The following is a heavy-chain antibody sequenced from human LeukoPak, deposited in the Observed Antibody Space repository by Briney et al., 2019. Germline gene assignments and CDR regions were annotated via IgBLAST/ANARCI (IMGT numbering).Heavy chain of an antibody. V-gene: IGHV3-33*01. J-gene: IGHJ4*02. CDR2: LWYDGTNK. Sequence: GGSLRLSCAASGFSFSSYGMHWGRQAPGKGLEWLASLWYDGTNKYYAHSVKRRFTISRDNSKNTLYLQMNSLRAEDTAVYYCARARNNYDSSGYSALDYWGQGTLVTVSS. CDR1: GFSFSSYG. D-gene: IGHD3-22*01. CDR3: ARARNNYDSSGYSALDY.